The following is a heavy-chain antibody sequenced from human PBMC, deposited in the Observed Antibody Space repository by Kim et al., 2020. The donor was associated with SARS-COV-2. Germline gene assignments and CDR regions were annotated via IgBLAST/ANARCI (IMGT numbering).Heavy chain of an antibody. V-gene: IGHV4-39*07. CDR3: ARAFFVGAGRFLDSSDYYGMDA. D-gene: IGHD3-3*01. CDR2: IYYSGST. Sequence: SETLSLTCTVSGGSISSSSYYWGWIRQPPGKGLEWIGSIYYSGSTYYNPSLKSRVTISVDTSKNQFSLKLSSVTAADTAVYYCARAFFVGAGRFLDSSDYYGMDAWGPGTTVTVSS. CDR1: GGSISSSSYY. J-gene: IGHJ6*02.